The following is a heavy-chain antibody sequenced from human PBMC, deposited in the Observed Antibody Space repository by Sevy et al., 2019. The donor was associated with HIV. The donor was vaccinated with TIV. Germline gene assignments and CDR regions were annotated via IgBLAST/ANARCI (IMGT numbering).Heavy chain of an antibody. Sequence: GGSLGLSCAASGFTFSSYAMSWVRQAPGKGLDWISAVSGNGGHTYYADSVKGRFTISRDNSKNTLFLQMNSLRAEDTAVYYCAKEIQRGGAFDNWGQGTMVTVSS. CDR2: VSGNGGHT. CDR3: AKEIQRGGAFDN. V-gene: IGHV3-23*01. CDR1: GFTFSSYA. J-gene: IGHJ3*02. D-gene: IGHD5-18*01.